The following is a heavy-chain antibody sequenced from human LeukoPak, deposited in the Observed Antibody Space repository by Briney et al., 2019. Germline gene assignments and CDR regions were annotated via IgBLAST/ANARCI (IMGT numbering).Heavy chain of an antibody. J-gene: IGHJ4*02. CDR2: IYHSGST. CDR3: ARAVGTSRNFFDY. D-gene: IGHD4-23*01. Sequence: SETLSLTCTVSGYSISSGFYWGWIRQPPGKGLECIGSIYHSGSTYYNPSLKSRVTISVDTSKNQFSLNLSSVTAADTAMYYCARAVGTSRNFFDYWGQGTLVTVSS. V-gene: IGHV4-38-2*02. CDR1: GYSISSGFY.